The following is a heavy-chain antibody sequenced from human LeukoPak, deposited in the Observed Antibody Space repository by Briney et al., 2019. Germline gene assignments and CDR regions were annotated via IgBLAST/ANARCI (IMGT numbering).Heavy chain of an antibody. Sequence: ASVKVSCKASGYTFTSYDINWVRQATGQGLEWMGWMNPNSGNTGYAQKFQGRVTITRNTSISTAYMELSSLRSEDTAVYYCARVPEYDSSGYYQLDAFDIWGQGTMVTVSS. D-gene: IGHD3-22*01. J-gene: IGHJ3*02. CDR2: MNPNSGNT. CDR1: GYTFTSYD. V-gene: IGHV1-8*03. CDR3: ARVPEYDSSGYYQLDAFDI.